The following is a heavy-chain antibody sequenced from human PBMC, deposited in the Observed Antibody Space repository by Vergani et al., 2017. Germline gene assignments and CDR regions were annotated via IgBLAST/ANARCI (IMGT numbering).Heavy chain of an antibody. J-gene: IGHJ4*02. V-gene: IGHV4-30-4*08. Sequence: QVQLQESGPGVVKPSQTLSLTCTVSGVSINDSDSYWTGIRQSPGKGLAWIGYIYHSWSPFYNPSLKSRFTISIDTSRNRFSLRLPSVTAADTAVYFCARDRDLSTIDYWGQGTLVTVSS. D-gene: IGHD3-16*02. CDR3: ARDRDLSTIDY. CDR2: IYHSWSP. CDR1: GVSINDSDSY.